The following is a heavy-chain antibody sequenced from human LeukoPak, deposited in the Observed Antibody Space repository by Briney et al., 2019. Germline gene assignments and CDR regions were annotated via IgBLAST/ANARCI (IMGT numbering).Heavy chain of an antibody. J-gene: IGHJ4*02. CDR2: IYPGDSDT. V-gene: IGHV5-51*01. Sequence: GESLKISCKGSGYSFTNYWIGWVRQMPGKGLEYMGIIYPGDSDTRYSPSFQGQVTISADKSFSTADLQWSSLKASDTAMYYCARRAHSGAMVTLDYWGQGTLITVAS. D-gene: IGHD5-18*01. CDR3: ARRAHSGAMVTLDY. CDR1: GYSFTNYW.